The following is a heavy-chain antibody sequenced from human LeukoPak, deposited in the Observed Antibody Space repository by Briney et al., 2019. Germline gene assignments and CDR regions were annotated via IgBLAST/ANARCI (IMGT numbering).Heavy chain of an antibody. D-gene: IGHD3-22*01. V-gene: IGHV1-2*02. Sequence: ASVKVSCKASGYTFTSYYIHWVRQAPGQGLEWMGWINPNSGGANYAQKFQGRVTMTRDTSISTAYMELSRLRSDDTAVYYCARVPIRRHYESTGYYYEDPWGQGTLVTVSS. CDR3: ARVPIRRHYESTGYYYEDP. CDR1: GYTFTSYY. J-gene: IGHJ5*02. CDR2: INPNSGGA.